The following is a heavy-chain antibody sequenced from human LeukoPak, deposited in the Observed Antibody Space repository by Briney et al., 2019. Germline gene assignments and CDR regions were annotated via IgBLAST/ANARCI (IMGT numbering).Heavy chain of an antibody. Sequence: GGSLRLSCSAAGFTLSNHKMHWVRQAPGKGLVWVSRINGDGRSIVYADSVKGRFTISRDNAKNTLYLQMNSLTADDTAVYYCARGGSQPGRFLDSWGQGILVTVSS. CDR2: INGDGRSI. CDR3: ARGGSQPGRFLDS. CDR1: GFTLSNHK. J-gene: IGHJ4*02. D-gene: IGHD1-14*01. V-gene: IGHV3-74*01.